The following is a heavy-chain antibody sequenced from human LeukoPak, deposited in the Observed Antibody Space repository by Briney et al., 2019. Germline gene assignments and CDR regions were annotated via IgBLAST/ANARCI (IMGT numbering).Heavy chain of an antibody. V-gene: IGHV3-30*04. Sequence: GKSLRLSCAASGFTFTSLPLHWVRQAPGKGLEWVAVSSTHGSDEYYADSVKGRFTVFSDNSKKTAYLQMDSLRAEDTAVYHCAMDYYDSNGYSRGWDYWGQGTLVTISS. J-gene: IGHJ4*02. D-gene: IGHD3-22*01. CDR3: AMDYYDSNGYSRGWDY. CDR1: GFTFTSLP. CDR2: SSTHGSDE.